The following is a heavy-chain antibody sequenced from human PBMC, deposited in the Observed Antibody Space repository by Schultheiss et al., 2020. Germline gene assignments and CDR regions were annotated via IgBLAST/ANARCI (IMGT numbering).Heavy chain of an antibody. J-gene: IGHJ4*02. CDR1: GFSLRNSGMC. D-gene: IGHD6-13*01. Sequence: SGPTLVKPTQTLTLTCTFSGFSLRNSGMCVSWIRQPPGKALEWLALIDWDDDKYYSTSLKTRLTISKDTSKNQVVLTMTNMDPVDTATYYCARGLYSSSWLYFDYWGQGTLVTVSS. V-gene: IGHV2-70*01. CDR3: ARGLYSSSWLYFDY. CDR2: IDWDDDK.